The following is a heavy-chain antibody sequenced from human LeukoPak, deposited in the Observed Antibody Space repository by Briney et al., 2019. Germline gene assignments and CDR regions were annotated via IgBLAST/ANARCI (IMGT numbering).Heavy chain of an antibody. CDR3: ARGSFRPWFDP. Sequence: PSETLSLTCTVSGGSISSYYWSWIRQPAGKGLEWIGRIYTSGSTNYNPSLKSRVTMSVDTFQNQFSLKLGSVTAAGTAVYYCARGSFRPWFDPWGQGTLVTVSS. CDR1: GGSISSYY. J-gene: IGHJ5*02. V-gene: IGHV4-4*07. CDR2: IYTSGST.